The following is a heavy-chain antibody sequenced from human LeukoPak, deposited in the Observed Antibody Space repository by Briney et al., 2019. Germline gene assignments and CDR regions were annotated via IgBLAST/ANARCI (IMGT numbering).Heavy chain of an antibody. J-gene: IGHJ4*01. CDR2: INSGSNSI. CDR3: AREPPYGSWSLDY. Sequence: GGSLRLSCAASGFTFSSYSMNWVRQAPGKGLEWLSYINSGSNSINYADSVKDRFIVSRDNAKNSVYLQMSSLRAEDTALYYCAREPPYGSWSLDYCGDGDLVTASS. V-gene: IGHV3-48*01. CDR1: GFTFSSYS. D-gene: IGHD2-15*01.